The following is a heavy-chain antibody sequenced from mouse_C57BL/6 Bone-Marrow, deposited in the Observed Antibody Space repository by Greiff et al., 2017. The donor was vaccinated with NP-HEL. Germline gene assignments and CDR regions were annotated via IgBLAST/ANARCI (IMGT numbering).Heavy chain of an antibody. Sequence: VQLQQSGAELARPGASVKLSCKASGYTFTSYGISWVKQRTGQGLEWIGEIYPRSGNTYYNEKFKGKATLTADKSSNTAYMELRSLTSEDSAVDFCANVLLGCVDVWGTGTTVTVSS. V-gene: IGHV1-81*01. CDR1: GYTFTSYG. CDR3: ANVLLGCVDV. D-gene: IGHD2-10*01. J-gene: IGHJ1*03. CDR2: IYPRSGNT.